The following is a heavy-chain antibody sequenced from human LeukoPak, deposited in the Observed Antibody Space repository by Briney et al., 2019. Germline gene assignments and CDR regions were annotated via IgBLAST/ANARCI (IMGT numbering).Heavy chain of an antibody. V-gene: IGHV3-30-3*01. D-gene: IGHD3-10*01. CDR1: GFTFSDYA. Sequence: GRSLRLSCAASGFTFSDYAMHWVRQAPGKGLDWVALISYDGSNKNYADSVKGRFTISRDNSKNTFYLQMNSLRPEDPAMYFCAKESLLRGPDYWGQGDLVTVSS. CDR3: AKESLLRGPDY. CDR2: ISYDGSNK. J-gene: IGHJ4*02.